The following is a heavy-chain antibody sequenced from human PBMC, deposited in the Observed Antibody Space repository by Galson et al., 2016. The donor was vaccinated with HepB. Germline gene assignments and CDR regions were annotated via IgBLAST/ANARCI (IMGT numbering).Heavy chain of an antibody. D-gene: IGHD1-1*01. CDR3: ASYDQVGASNDQLGRYFLDY. J-gene: IGHJ4*02. Sequence: SLRLSCAASGFNVSSTYMTWVRQAPGKGLEWVSVIYSGGGTYYAGSVKGRFTISRDNPRNTLYLLMNSLRAEDTAVYYCASYDQVGASNDQLGRYFLDYWGQGTLVTVSS. CDR2: IYSGGGT. CDR1: GFNVSSTY. V-gene: IGHV3-53*01.